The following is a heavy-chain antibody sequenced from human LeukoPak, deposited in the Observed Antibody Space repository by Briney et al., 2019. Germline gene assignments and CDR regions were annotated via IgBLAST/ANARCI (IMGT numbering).Heavy chain of an antibody. CDR1: GFTFSSYA. D-gene: IGHD2-15*01. V-gene: IGHV3-21*01. J-gene: IGHJ4*02. Sequence: GGSLRLSCAASGFTFSSYAMSWVRQAPGKGLEWVSSISSSSSYIYYADSVKGRFTISRDNAKNSLYLQMNSLRAEDTAVYYCARSHPGYCSGGSCRQFDYWGQGTLVTVSS. CDR3: ARSHPGYCSGGSCRQFDY. CDR2: ISSSSSYI.